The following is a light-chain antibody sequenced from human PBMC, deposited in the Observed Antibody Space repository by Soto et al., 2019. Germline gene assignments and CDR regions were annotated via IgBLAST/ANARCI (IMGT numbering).Light chain of an antibody. CDR3: QQAYKFPLS. J-gene: IGKJ2*01. Sequence: DIQMTQAPSSVSASVGVRVTITCRAIQGIANSVAWYQQKQGKAPKLLIYAASSLQRGIPSRFSVSASVTDFALTITSLQPEDLATYCCQQAYKFPLSCGQGTKLEIK. CDR1: QGIANS. V-gene: IGKV1-12*01. CDR2: AAS.